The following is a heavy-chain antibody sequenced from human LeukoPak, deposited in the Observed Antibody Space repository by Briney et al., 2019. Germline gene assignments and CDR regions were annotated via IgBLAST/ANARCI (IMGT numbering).Heavy chain of an antibody. J-gene: IGHJ4*02. D-gene: IGHD2-2*01. V-gene: IGHV1-2*02. CDR2: INPNSGGT. CDR3: ARVVCSSTSCSLDFDY. CDR1: GYTFTGYY. Sequence: ASVKVSCKASGYTFTGYYMHWVRQAPGQGLEWMGWINPNSGGTNYAQKFQGRITMTRDTSISTAYMELSRLRSDDTAVYYCARVVCSSTSCSLDFDYWGQGTLGTVSS.